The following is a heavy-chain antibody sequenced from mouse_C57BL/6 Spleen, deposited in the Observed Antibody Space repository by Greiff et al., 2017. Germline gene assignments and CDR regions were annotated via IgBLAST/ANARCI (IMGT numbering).Heavy chain of an antibody. CDR2: ISSGSSTI. Sequence: EVKVEESGGGLVKPGGSLKLSCAASGFTFSDYGMHWVRQAPEKGLEWVAYISSGSSTIYYADTVKGRFTISRDNAKNTLFLQMTSLRSEDTAMYYCARRITTVVRAMDYWGQGTSVTVSS. CDR1: GFTFSDYG. CDR3: ARRITTVVRAMDY. J-gene: IGHJ4*01. D-gene: IGHD1-1*01. V-gene: IGHV5-17*01.